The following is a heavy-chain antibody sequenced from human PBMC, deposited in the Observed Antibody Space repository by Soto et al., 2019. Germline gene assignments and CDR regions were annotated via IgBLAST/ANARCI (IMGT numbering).Heavy chain of an antibody. Sequence: PGGSLRLSCAASGFTFSSYSMNWVRQAPGKGLEWVSYISSSSSTIYYADSVKGRFTISRDNAKNSLYLQMNSLRAEDTAVYYCARGRIGSSYDFWSGYHPFDFWGQGTLVTVSS. J-gene: IGHJ4*02. CDR2: ISSSSSTI. CDR3: ARGRIGSSYDFWSGYHPFDF. V-gene: IGHV3-48*01. CDR1: GFTFSSYS. D-gene: IGHD3-3*01.